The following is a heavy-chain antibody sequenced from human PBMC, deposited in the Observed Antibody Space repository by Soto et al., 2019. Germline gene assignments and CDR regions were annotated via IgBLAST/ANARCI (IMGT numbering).Heavy chain of an antibody. CDR1: GGSFSGYY. CDR2: INHSGST. J-gene: IGHJ4*02. D-gene: IGHD2-8*02. V-gene: IGHV4-34*01. CDR3: ARDKITGLFDY. Sequence: SETLSLTCAVYGGSFSGYYLTWIRQPPGTGLEWIGEINHSGSTNYNPSLKSRVTISVDTSKNQFSLKLTSVTAADTAVYYCARDKITGLFDYWGQGALVTVSS.